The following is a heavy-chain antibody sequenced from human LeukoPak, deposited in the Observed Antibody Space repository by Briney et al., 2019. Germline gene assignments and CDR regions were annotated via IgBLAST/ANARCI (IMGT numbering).Heavy chain of an antibody. Sequence: SETLSLTCTVSGGSISSSSYYWGWIRQPPGKGLEWIGSIYYSGSTYYNPSLKSRVTISVDTSKNQFSLKLSSVTAADTAVYYCARGGSYYEYWGQGTLVTVSS. V-gene: IGHV4-39*07. J-gene: IGHJ4*02. CDR3: ARGGSYYEY. D-gene: IGHD1-26*01. CDR2: IYYSGST. CDR1: GGSISSSSYY.